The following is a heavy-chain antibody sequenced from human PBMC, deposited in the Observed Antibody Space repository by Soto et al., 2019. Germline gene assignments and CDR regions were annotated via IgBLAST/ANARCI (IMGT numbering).Heavy chain of an antibody. Sequence: XTRSLTCTVSGGRISSYQLSWIRQPPGKGLEWIGYIYYSGSTNYNPSLKSRVTISVDTSKKQFSLKLSSLTAADTAVYYCARQRVVAASTDWFDPWGQGTLVTVSS. CDR1: GGRISSYQ. CDR2: IYYSGST. CDR3: ARQRVVAASTDWFDP. J-gene: IGHJ5*02. V-gene: IGHV4-59*01. D-gene: IGHD2-15*01.